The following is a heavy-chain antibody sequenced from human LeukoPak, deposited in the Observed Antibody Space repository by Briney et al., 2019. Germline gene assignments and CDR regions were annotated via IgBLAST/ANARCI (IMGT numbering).Heavy chain of an antibody. V-gene: IGHV4-39*07. CDR1: GGSISTSSYY. J-gene: IGHJ3*02. CDR3: ARVSPNAFDI. CDR2: INHSGNT. Sequence: SETLSLTCTVSGGSISTSSYYWGWVRQPPGTGLEWIGEINHSGNTNYNPSLKSRVTISVDTSKNQFSLKLSSVTAADTAVYYCARVSPNAFDIWGQGTMVTVSS.